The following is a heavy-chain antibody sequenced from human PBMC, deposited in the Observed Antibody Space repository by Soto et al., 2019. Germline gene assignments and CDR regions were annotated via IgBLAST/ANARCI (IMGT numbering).Heavy chain of an antibody. Sequence: EVQLLESGGHLIQPGASLRLSCAASGFSFSGYTMNWVRQAQGKGLEWISGINGGGGTTYYADSVKGRFTISRDDSKNILYLQMNSPRAEDTAIYNCAKDRHPDGIWTFDYWGRGTLVTVSS. V-gene: IGHV3-23*01. CDR1: GFSFSGYT. D-gene: IGHD3-9*01. CDR2: INGGGGTT. CDR3: AKDRHPDGIWTFDY. J-gene: IGHJ4*02.